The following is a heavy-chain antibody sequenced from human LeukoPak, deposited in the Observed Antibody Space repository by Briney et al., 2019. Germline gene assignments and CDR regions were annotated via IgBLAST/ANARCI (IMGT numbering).Heavy chain of an antibody. CDR3: ARRLFYYDSKAYWVFDY. V-gene: IGHV5-51*01. Sequence: GESLKISCKGSGYSFTSYWIGWVRQMPGKGLKWMGIIYPGDSDTRYNPSFQGQVTISADKSISTAYLQWSSLKASDTAMYYCARRLFYYDSKAYWVFDYWGQGTLVAVSS. D-gene: IGHD3-22*01. CDR1: GYSFTSYW. J-gene: IGHJ4*02. CDR2: IYPGDSDT.